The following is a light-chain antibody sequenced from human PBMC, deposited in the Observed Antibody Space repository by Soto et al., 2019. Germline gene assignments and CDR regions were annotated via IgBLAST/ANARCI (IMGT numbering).Light chain of an antibody. CDR3: SSYAGYNNYV. CDR2: EVS. V-gene: IGLV2-8*01. Sequence: QSVLTQPPSASGSPGQSGTISCTGTSSDVGGYDYVSWYQQHPGKAPKVMIYEVSKRPSGVPNRFSGSKSGNTASLTVSGLQAEDEADYYCSSYAGYNNYVFGSGTKVTVL. CDR1: SSDVGGYDY. J-gene: IGLJ1*01.